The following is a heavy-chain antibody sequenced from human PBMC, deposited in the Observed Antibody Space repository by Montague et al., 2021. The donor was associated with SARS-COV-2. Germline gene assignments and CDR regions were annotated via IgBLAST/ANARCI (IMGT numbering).Heavy chain of an antibody. V-gene: IGHV6-1*01. D-gene: IGHD6-13*01. CDR3: ASGRMVPYSSSWTTLYYYYGLDV. CDR2: TYYRSKWYN. J-gene: IGHJ6*02. Sequence: CAISGDSVSSNSAAWNWIRQSPSRGLEWLGRTYYRSKWYNDYAVXVKSRITINPDTSKNQFSLQLNSVTPEDTAVYYCASGRMVPYSSSWTTLYYYYGLDVWGQGTPVTVSS. CDR1: GDSVSSNSAA.